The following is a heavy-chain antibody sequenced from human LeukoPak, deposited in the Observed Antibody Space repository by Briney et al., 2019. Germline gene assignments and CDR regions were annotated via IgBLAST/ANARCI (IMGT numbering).Heavy chain of an antibody. V-gene: IGHV1-3*01. CDR2: INAGNGDT. Sequence: GASVKVSCKTSGYTFTNYFMHWVRQAPGQSLEWVGLINAGNGDTKYSQKFQGRVTISRDTSASTAYMKLSSLISEDTAVYYCARDWQEPYDHYGMDVWGQGTTVTVSS. J-gene: IGHJ6*02. CDR1: GYTFTNYF. CDR3: ARDWQEPYDHYGMDV.